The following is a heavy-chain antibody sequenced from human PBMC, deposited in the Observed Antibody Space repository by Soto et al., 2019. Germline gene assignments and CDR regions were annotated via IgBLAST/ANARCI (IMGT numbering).Heavy chain of an antibody. CDR1: GYTFTAYY. V-gene: IGHV1-2*02. Sequence: GASVKVSCKASGYTFTAYYMHWVRQAPGQGLEWMGWINLNSGDTNYAQEFQGRVTMTRDTSISTAYMELSRLRSDDTAVYSCARDPTSGVAAAGVLNFGGQGTRVTVPS. CDR3: ARDPTSGVAAAGVLNF. J-gene: IGHJ4*02. D-gene: IGHD6-13*01. CDR2: INLNSGDT.